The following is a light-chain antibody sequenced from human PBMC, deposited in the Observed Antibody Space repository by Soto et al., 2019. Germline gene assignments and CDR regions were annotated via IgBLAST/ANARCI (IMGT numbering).Light chain of an antibody. Sequence: EIVLTQSPATLSLSPGERATLSCRASQSVSSYLAWYQQKPGHAPRLLIYDASNRPNGIPGRFSGSGSGTDFTLTRSSLELEEFAVYYCQQRSNWYTFGPGTKLEIK. CDR3: QQRSNWYT. J-gene: IGKJ2*01. V-gene: IGKV3-11*01. CDR2: DAS. CDR1: QSVSSY.